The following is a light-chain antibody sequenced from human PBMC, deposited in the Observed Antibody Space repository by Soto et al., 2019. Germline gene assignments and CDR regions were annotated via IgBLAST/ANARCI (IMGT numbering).Light chain of an antibody. CDR1: SSDVGAYNY. Sequence: QSALTQPRSVSGSPGQSVAISCTGTSSDVGAYNYVSWYQQHPGKAPKLMTYDVSKRPSGVPDRFSGSKSGNTASLTISGLQAEDEADYYCCSYADNYSYVCGTGTK. CDR2: DVS. CDR3: CSYADNYSYV. J-gene: IGLJ1*01. V-gene: IGLV2-11*01.